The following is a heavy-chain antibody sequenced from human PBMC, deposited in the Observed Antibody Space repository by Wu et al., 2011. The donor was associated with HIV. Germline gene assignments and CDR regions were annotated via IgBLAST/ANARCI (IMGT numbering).Heavy chain of an antibody. CDR1: GGTFSNYG. D-gene: IGHD3-22*01. CDR3: ARVEYYDSSWEIDY. CDR2: IIPMFSRV. Sequence: VQVVQSGAELRKPGSSVKVSCKASGGTFSNYGVSWVRQAPGQGLEWMGGIIPMFSRVIYAQRFQGRVTISTDGHKTTAYMELRSLKSEDTAVYYCARVEYYDSSWEIDYWGQGTLVTVSS. V-gene: IGHV1-69*05. J-gene: IGHJ4*02.